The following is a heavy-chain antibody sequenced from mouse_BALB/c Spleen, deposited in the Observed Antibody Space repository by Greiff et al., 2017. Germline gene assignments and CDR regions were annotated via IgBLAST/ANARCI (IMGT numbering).Heavy chain of an antibody. Sequence: DVMLVESGGGLVQPKGSLKLSCAASGFTFNPYAMNWVRQAPGKGLEWVARIRSKSNNYASYYADSVKDRFTISRDDSQSMLYLQMNNLKTEDTAIYYCVRPYRYDSCWFAYWGQATLVTVSA. CDR1: GFTFNPYA. J-gene: IGHJ3*01. V-gene: IGHV10-1*02. CDR3: VRPYRYDSCWFAY. CDR2: IRSKSNNYAS. D-gene: IGHD2-14*01.